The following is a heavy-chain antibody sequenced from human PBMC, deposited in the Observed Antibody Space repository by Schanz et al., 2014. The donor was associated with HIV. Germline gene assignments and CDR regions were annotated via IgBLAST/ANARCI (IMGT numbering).Heavy chain of an antibody. CDR2: MYSGPGGST. CDR1: GPSVSSNY. J-gene: IGHJ1*01. V-gene: IGHV3-53*01. CDR3: TRHRFNSAPG. D-gene: IGHD6-13*01. Sequence: DVQLVESGGGLIQPGGSLRLSCGTSGPSVSSNYMSWVRQAPGKGLEWISVMYSGPGGSTYYADSVRGRFVISGDPSKNTLFLQMNSLRVEDTAVYYCTRHRFNSAPGWGRGTLVSV.